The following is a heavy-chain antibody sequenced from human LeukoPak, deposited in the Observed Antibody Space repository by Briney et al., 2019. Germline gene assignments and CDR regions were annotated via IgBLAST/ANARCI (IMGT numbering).Heavy chain of an antibody. Sequence: GGSLRLSCAASGFTFSSFDMHWVRQATGKGLEWVSGIGTAGVTYYPGSVKGRFTISRENGKNSLYLQMNSLRVEDTAVYYCARLTGSGWNHFDYWGQGTPVTVSS. V-gene: IGHV3-13*01. CDR3: ARLTGSGWNHFDY. CDR1: GFTFSSFD. J-gene: IGHJ4*02. D-gene: IGHD6-19*01. CDR2: IGTAGVT.